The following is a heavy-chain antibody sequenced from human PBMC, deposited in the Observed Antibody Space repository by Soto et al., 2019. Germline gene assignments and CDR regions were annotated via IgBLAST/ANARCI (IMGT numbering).Heavy chain of an antibody. J-gene: IGHJ6*02. Sequence: GESLKISCKGSGYSFTSYWISWVRQMPGKGLEWMGRIDPSDSYTNYSPSFQGHVTISADKSISTAYLQWSSLKASDTAMYYCARRRFGELSLYGMDVWGQGTTVTVSS. D-gene: IGHD3-10*01. CDR1: GYSFTSYW. V-gene: IGHV5-10-1*01. CDR2: IDPSDSYT. CDR3: ARRRFGELSLYGMDV.